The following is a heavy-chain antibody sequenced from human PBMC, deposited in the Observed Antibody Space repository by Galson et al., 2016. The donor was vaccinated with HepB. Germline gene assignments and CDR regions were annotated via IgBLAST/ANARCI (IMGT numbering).Heavy chain of an antibody. Sequence: SLRLSCAASGFTVSNNYMSWVRQAPGKGLEWVSVIDSGGNAYYADSVKGRFTISRDNSKNTLFLQMDNLRAGDTAVYYCHTGYAPIHHRGQGTLVTVSS. D-gene: IGHD5-12*01. CDR2: IDSGGNA. CDR1: GFTVSNNY. V-gene: IGHV3-53*01. CDR3: HTGYAPIHH. J-gene: IGHJ1*01.